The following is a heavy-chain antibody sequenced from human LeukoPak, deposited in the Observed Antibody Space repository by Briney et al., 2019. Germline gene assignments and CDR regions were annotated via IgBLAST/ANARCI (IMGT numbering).Heavy chain of an antibody. CDR1: GFTFTTYA. CDR3: AKAHYIHFLDY. V-gene: IGHV3-23*01. Sequence: GGSLRLSCAASGFTFTTYAMSWVRQAPGKGLEWVSAISGSGDSTYYADSVKGWFTISRDNSKNTLYLQVNSLRAEDTAVYYCAKAHYIHFLDYWGQGTLVTVSS. CDR2: ISGSGDST. J-gene: IGHJ4*02. D-gene: IGHD2/OR15-2a*01.